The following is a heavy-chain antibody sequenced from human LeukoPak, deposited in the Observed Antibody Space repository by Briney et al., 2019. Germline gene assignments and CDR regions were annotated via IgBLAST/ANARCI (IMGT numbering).Heavy chain of an antibody. CDR1: GGSISSYY. D-gene: IGHD6-13*01. CDR3: ARDVDSSWYTNPSDY. V-gene: IGHV4-59*12. Sequence: SETLSLTCTVSGGSISSYYWSWIRQPPGKGLEWIGYIYYSGSTNYNPSLKSRVTISVDTSKNQFSLELSSVTAADTAVYYCARDVDSSWYTNPSDYWGQGTLVTVSS. CDR2: IYYSGST. J-gene: IGHJ4*02.